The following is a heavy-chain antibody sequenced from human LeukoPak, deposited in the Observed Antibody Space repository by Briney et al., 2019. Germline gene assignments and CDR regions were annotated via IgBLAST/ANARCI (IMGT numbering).Heavy chain of an antibody. CDR1: GFTFSSYG. J-gene: IGHJ4*02. V-gene: IGHV3-30*02. Sequence: GGSLRLSCAASGFTFSSYGMHWVRQAPGKGLEWVAFIRYDGSNKYYADSVKGRFTISRDNSKNTLYLQMNSLRAEDTAVYYCARNQDDYSNYDLGYWGQGTLVTVSS. D-gene: IGHD4-11*01. CDR3: ARNQDDYSNYDLGY. CDR2: IRYDGSNK.